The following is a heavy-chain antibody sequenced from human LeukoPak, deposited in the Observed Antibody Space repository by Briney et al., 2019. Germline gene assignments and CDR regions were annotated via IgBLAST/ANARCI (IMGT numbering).Heavy chain of an antibody. D-gene: IGHD6-19*01. J-gene: IGHJ4*02. CDR2: IYGGGST. Sequence: GGSLRLSCAASGFTVSGNYMGWVRQAPGKGLEWVAVIYGGGSTNYGDSVKGRFTISRDNSKNTLYLQMNSLRTEDTAVYYCARVASDSSGWYHFDYWGQGTLVTVSS. CDR1: GFTVSGNY. CDR3: ARVASDSSGWYHFDY. V-gene: IGHV3-53*01.